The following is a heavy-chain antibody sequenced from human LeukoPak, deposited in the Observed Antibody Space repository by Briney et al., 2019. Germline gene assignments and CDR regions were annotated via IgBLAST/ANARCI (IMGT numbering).Heavy chain of an antibody. CDR1: GFTFSSYA. CDR3: AKKIVVVPAAAVDI. J-gene: IGHJ3*02. CDR2: ISGSGGSA. D-gene: IGHD2-2*01. Sequence: GGSLRLSCAASGFTFSSYAMSWVRQAPGKGLEWVSAISGSGGSAYYADSVKGRFTISRDNSKNTLYLQMNSLRAEDTAVYYCAKKIVVVPAAAVDIWGQGTMVTVSS. V-gene: IGHV3-23*01.